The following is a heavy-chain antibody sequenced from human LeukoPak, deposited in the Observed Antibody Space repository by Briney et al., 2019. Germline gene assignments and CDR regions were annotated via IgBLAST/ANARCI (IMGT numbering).Heavy chain of an antibody. V-gene: IGHV3-23*01. J-gene: IGHJ6*02. CDR3: AKSGPIVVVPAAMSPGRARYGMDV. CDR1: GFTVSSNY. CDR2: ISGSGGST. Sequence: PGGSLRLSCAASGFTVSSNYMSWVRQAPGKGLEWVSAISGSGGSTYYADSVKGRFTISGDNSKNTLYLQMNSLRAEDTAVYYCAKSGPIVVVPAAMSPGRARYGMDVWGQGTTVTVSS. D-gene: IGHD2-2*01.